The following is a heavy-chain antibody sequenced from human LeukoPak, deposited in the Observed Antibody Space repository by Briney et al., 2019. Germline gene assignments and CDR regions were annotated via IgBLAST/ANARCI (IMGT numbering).Heavy chain of an antibody. CDR1: GGSISSYF. V-gene: IGHV4-59*08. D-gene: IGHD6-19*01. J-gene: IGHJ2*01. CDR2: FYYSGST. CDR3: ARQDAVAVPDWHFDL. Sequence: SETVSLTCTVSGGSISSYFWSWIRQPPGKGLEWIGYFYYSGSTNYNPSLKSRVIISVDTSKNQLSLKLSSVTAADTAVYYCARQDAVAVPDWHFDLWGRGTLV.